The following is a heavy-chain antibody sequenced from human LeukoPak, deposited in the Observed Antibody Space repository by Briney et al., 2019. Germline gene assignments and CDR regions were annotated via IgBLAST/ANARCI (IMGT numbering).Heavy chain of an antibody. CDR3: ARAPGLLYYYYMDV. CDR1: GFTFSSYW. CDR2: INSDGSST. Sequence: GGSLRLSCAASGFTFSSYWMHWVRQAPGKGLVWVSRINSDGSSTSYADSVKGRFTISRDNAKNTLYLQMNSLRAEDTAVYYCARAPGLLYYYYMDVWGKGTTVTVSS. D-gene: IGHD1-26*01. V-gene: IGHV3-74*01. J-gene: IGHJ6*03.